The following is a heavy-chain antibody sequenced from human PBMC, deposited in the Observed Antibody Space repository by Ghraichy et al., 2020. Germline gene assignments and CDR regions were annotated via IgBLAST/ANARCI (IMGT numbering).Heavy chain of an antibody. J-gene: IGHJ4*02. CDR3: AQSHDFVS. CDR2: ITFDAAHK. CDR1: GFTFDNYG. V-gene: IGHV3-30*03. Sequence: GESLNISCVAAGFTFDNYGMQWVRQAPGKGLEWVAHITFDAAHKFYGESVKGRFTISRDNSKNTVFLEMSRLTTEDTATYFCAQSHDFVSWGQGVLVSVSS.